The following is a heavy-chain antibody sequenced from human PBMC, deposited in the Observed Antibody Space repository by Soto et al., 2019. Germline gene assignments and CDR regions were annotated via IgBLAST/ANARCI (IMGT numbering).Heavy chain of an antibody. J-gene: IGHJ6*02. Sequence: QVHLVQSGAEVKKPGSSVKVSCKASGAAFSIYPITWLRHAPGQELEWMRGIIPMIATPNYAHKFQGRVTITANKSTSTAYREVSGLRSEGTAVYYSGRWDERTAMKSGDNYGLDVWVQGTTVPVSS. CDR1: GAAFSIYP. CDR3: GRWDERTAMKSGDNYGLDV. CDR2: IIPMIATP. D-gene: IGHD2-21*02. V-gene: IGHV1-69*06.